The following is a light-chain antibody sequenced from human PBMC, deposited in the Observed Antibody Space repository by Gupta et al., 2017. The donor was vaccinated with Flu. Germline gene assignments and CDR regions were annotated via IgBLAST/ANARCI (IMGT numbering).Light chain of an antibody. CDR2: GNT. CDR1: SSNIGANYG. V-gene: IGLV1-40*01. Sequence: QSVLTQPPSVSGAPGQRVTISCTGSSSNIGANYGVHWYQQLPGTAPKLLIYGNTNRPSGVPDRFSGSKSGTSPSLAITGLQAEDEADYYCQSYDSGLSSYVFGAGTKVTVL. J-gene: IGLJ1*01. CDR3: QSYDSGLSSYV.